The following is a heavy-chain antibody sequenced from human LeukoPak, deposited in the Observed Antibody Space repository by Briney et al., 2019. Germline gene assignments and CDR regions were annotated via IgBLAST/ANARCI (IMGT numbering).Heavy chain of an antibody. CDR3: ARPLKDGYNFKGAFDI. CDR1: GYSFTSYY. CDR2: INPNSGGT. D-gene: IGHD5-24*01. Sequence: EASVTVSCKASGYSFTSYYMHWVRQAPGQGLEWMGWINPNSGGTNYAQKFQGRVTMTRDTSISTAYMELSRLRSDDTAVYYCARPLKDGYNFKGAFDIWGQGTMVTVSS. J-gene: IGHJ3*02. V-gene: IGHV1-2*02.